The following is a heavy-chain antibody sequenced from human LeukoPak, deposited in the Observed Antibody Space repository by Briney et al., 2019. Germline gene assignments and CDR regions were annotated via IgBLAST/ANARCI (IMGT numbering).Heavy chain of an antibody. V-gene: IGHV3-21*04. D-gene: IGHD3-22*01. Sequence: GGSLRLSCAASGFTFSNYNMNWVRQAPGKGLEWVSSISTGSSYIYYADSVKGRFTISRDNSKNTLYLQMNSLRAEDTAVYFCAITYFYDSRGYYSFQHWGQGTLVTVSS. CDR1: GFTFSNYN. CDR2: ISTGSSYI. J-gene: IGHJ1*01. CDR3: AITYFYDSRGYYSFQH.